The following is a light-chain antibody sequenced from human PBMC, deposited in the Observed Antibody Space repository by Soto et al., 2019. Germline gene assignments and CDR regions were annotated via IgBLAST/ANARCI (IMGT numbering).Light chain of an antibody. CDR3: QKYDRAPRT. CDR2: AAS. Sequence: DIQMTQSPPSLSASVGDRVTITCRASHAISNDLAWYQQKPGKVPELLIYAASTLQSGVPSRFSGSGSGTDFTLTISSLQPEDVATYYCQKYDRAPRTFGQGTKVEIK. CDR1: HAISND. V-gene: IGKV1-27*01. J-gene: IGKJ1*01.